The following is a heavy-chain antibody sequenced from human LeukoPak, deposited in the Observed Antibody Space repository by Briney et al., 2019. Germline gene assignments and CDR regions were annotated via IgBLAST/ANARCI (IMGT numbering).Heavy chain of an antibody. CDR2: INPNSGGT. Sequence: ASVKVSCKASGYTFTGYYMHWVRQAPGQGLEWMGWINPNSGGTNYAQKFQGRVTMTRDTSISTAYMELSRLRCDDTAVYYCARDNNIVVVPAAIRLELGYWGQGTLVIVSS. CDR1: GYTFTGYY. CDR3: ARDNNIVVVPAAIRLELGY. J-gene: IGHJ4*02. V-gene: IGHV1-2*02. D-gene: IGHD2-2*02.